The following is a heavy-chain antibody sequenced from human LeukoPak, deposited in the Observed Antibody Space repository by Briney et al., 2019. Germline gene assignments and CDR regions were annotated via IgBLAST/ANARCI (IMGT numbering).Heavy chain of an antibody. CDR2: INPNSGGT. CDR1: GYTFTGYY. V-gene: IGHV1-2*02. CDR3: ARVSKRWLQSAAPLDY. J-gene: IGHJ4*02. D-gene: IGHD5-24*01. Sequence: ASVKVSCKASGYTFTGYYMHWVRQAPGQGLEWMGWINPNSGGTNYAQKFQGRVTMTRDTSISTAYMELSRLRSDDTAVYYCARVSKRWLQSAAPLDYWGQGTLVTVSS.